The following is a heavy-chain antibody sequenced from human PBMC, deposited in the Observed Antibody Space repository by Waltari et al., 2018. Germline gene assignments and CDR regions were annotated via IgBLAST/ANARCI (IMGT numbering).Heavy chain of an antibody. CDR3: ARAPEPDRDHDYGDPGWGIDY. D-gene: IGHD4-17*01. CDR1: GFTFSSYA. J-gene: IGHJ4*02. CDR2: ISYDGSNK. V-gene: IGHV3-30*01. Sequence: QVQLVESGGGVVQPGRSLRLSCAASGFTFSSYAMHWVRQAPGKGLEWVAVISYDGSNKYYADSVKGRFTISRDNSKNTLYLQMNSLRAEDTAVYYCARAPEPDRDHDYGDPGWGIDYWGQGTLVTVSS.